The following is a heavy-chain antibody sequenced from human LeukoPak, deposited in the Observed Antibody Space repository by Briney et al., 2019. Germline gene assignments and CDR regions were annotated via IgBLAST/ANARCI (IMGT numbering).Heavy chain of an antibody. CDR1: GYTFTGYY. Sequence: GASVKVSCKASGYTFTGYYMHWVRQAPGQGLEWMGWINPNSGGTNYAQKFQGWVTMTRDTSISTAYMELSRLRSDDTAVYYCARGMKAGDYDILTGPPFPPKTTDTTNWLDPWDQGTLVTVSS. CDR3: ARGMKAGDYDILTGPPFPPKTTDTTNWLDP. D-gene: IGHD3-9*01. V-gene: IGHV1-2*04. CDR2: INPNSGGT. J-gene: IGHJ5*02.